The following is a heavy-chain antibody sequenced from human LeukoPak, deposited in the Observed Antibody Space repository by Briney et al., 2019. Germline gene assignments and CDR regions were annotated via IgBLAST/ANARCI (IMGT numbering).Heavy chain of an antibody. CDR3: ASGYYYDSSGPDAFDI. J-gene: IGHJ3*02. V-gene: IGHV5-51*01. Sequence: GESLQISCKGSGYSFTSYWIGWVRQMPGKGLEWMGIIYPGDSDTRYSPSFQGQVTISADKSISTAYLQWSSLKASDTAMYYCASGYYYDSSGPDAFDIWGQGTMVAVSS. D-gene: IGHD3-22*01. CDR1: GYSFTSYW. CDR2: IYPGDSDT.